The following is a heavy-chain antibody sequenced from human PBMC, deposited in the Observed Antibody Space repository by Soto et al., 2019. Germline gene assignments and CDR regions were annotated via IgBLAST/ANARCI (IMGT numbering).Heavy chain of an antibody. CDR2: IVPIFGTT. CDR3: ARPDEGSYSSNHHYYYALDV. CDR1: GGIFRRYA. V-gene: IGHV1-69*01. D-gene: IGHD3-16*01. Sequence: QVQLLQSGAEVKKPGSSVKVSCTVSGGIFRRYAISWVRQAPGQGLEWLGGIVPIFGTTNYAQKFQGRVTLTADESTSTAYMDLSSLRSDDTAVYYCARPDEGSYSSNHHYYYALDVWGQGTTVTVSS. J-gene: IGHJ6*02.